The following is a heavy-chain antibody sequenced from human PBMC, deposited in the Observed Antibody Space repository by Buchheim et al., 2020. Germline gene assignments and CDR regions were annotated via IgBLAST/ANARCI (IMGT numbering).Heavy chain of an antibody. CDR1: GGSISSSSYY. V-gene: IGHV4-39*01. D-gene: IGHD2-2*02. CDR3: ARWGYCSSTSCYTGWFDP. Sequence: QLLLQESGPGLVKPSETLSLTCTVSGGSISSSSYYWGWIRQPPGKGLEWIGSIYYRGSTYYNPSLKSRVTISVDTSKNQFSLKLSSVTAADTAVYYCARWGYCSSTSCYTGWFDPWGQGTL. CDR2: IYYRGST. J-gene: IGHJ5*02.